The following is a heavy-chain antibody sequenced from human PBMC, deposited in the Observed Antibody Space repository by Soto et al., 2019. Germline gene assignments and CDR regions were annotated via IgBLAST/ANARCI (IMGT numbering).Heavy chain of an antibody. Sequence: GGSLRLSCAASGFTFSSYGMHWVRQAPGKGLEWVAVISYDGSNKYYADSVKGRFTISRDNSKNTLYLQMNSLRAEDTAVYYCAKDLAAEQLVPYNYYGMDVWGQGTTVTVSS. CDR3: AKDLAAEQLVPYNYYGMDV. V-gene: IGHV3-30*18. CDR1: GFTFSSYG. D-gene: IGHD6-6*01. CDR2: ISYDGSNK. J-gene: IGHJ6*02.